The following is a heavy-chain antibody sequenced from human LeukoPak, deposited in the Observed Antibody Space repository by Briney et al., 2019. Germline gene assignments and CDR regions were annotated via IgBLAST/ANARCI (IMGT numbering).Heavy chain of an antibody. J-gene: IGHJ5*02. V-gene: IGHV4-4*09. CDR1: GDSISFYY. CDR2: IYTSEST. Sequence: IPSETLSLTCTVSGDSISFYYWSWIRQPPGKGLEWIGYIYTSESTNYNPSLKSRVTMSVDTSRSQFSLKLSSVTAADTAVYYCARGSNWFDPWGQGTLVTVSS. CDR3: ARGSNWFDP.